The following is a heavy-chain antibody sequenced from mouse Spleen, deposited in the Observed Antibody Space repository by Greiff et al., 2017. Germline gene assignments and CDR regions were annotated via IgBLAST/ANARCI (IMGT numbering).Heavy chain of an antibody. CDR3: ARGRLAGTMDY. J-gene: IGHJ4*01. CDR1: GYAFTNYL. CDR2: INPGSGGT. Sequence: VQLQQSGAELVRPGTSVKVSCKASGYAFTNYLIEWVKQRPGQGLEWIGVINPGSGGTNYNEKFKGKATLTADKSSSTAYMQLSSLTSEDSAVYFCARGRLAGTMDYWGQGTSVTVSS. V-gene: IGHV1-54*01. D-gene: IGHD4-1*01.